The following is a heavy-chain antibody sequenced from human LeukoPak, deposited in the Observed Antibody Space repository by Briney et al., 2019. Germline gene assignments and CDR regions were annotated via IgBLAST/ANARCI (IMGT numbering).Heavy chain of an antibody. CDR2: IIPIFGTA. CDR3: ASKWLVGGSFDY. V-gene: IGHV1-69*05. Sequence: SVKVYCKASGGTFSSYAISWVRQAPGPGLKWMGRIIPIFGTANYAQKFQGRVTITTDESTSTAYMELSSLRSEDTAVYYCASKWLVGGSFDYWGQGTLVTVSS. D-gene: IGHD6-19*01. CDR1: GGTFSSYA. J-gene: IGHJ4*02.